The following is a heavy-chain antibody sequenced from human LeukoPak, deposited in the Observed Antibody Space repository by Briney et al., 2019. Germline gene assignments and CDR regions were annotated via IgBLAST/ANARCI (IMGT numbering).Heavy chain of an antibody. Sequence: GGSLRLFCAASGFTFSSYWMHWIRQAPGKGLVWVSRINSDGSSTSSADSVKGRFTISRDNAKNTLYLQMNSLRAEDTAVYYCARTRPKSEVDYWGQGTLVTVSS. V-gene: IGHV3-74*01. CDR3: ARTRPKSEVDY. J-gene: IGHJ4*02. CDR2: INSDGSST. CDR1: GFTFSSYW. D-gene: IGHD3-3*01.